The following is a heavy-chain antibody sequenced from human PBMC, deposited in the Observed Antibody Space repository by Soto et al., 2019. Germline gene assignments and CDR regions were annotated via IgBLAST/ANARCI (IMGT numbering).Heavy chain of an antibody. CDR1: GFTSSSFV. CDR3: AQERDMLDALDI. D-gene: IGHD1-1*01. Sequence: QVQLVESGGGVVQPGRSLRLSCAASGFTSSSFVIHWVRQAPGKGLEWLAVISSDGNNQYYADSVKGRFTISRDNSKNMPNLHVYRLRAEEPAVYFCAQERDMLDALDIWGQGKRVNVPS. CDR2: ISSDGNNQ. V-gene: IGHV3-30*03. J-gene: IGHJ3*02.